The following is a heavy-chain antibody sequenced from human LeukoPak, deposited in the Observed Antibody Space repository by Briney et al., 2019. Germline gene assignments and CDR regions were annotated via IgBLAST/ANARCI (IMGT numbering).Heavy chain of an antibody. CDR2: VNANSGDT. CDR3: ARDSVTVATPYMDV. V-gene: IGHV1-2*06. Sequence: ASVKVSCKASGYTFTGYYMQGVRQAPGQGLEWMGRVNANSGDTMYAQNFQGRVTMTRDTSISTAFMELSSLRFDDTAVYYCARDSVTVATPYMDVWGKGTTVTVSS. CDR1: GYTFTGYY. J-gene: IGHJ6*03. D-gene: IGHD4-17*01.